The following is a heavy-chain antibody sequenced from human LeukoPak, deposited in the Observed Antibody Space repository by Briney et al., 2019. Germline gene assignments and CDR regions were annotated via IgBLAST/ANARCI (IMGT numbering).Heavy chain of an antibody. Sequence: GGSLRLSCTVSGFIFCDSWMAWIRQAPGKGLEWVANIKQDGSEKNYVDSVKGRFIISRDNAKNSLYLQMNTLRADNTAVYYCARDGFGTGSNWGQGTLVTVSS. D-gene: IGHD3-16*01. J-gene: IGHJ4*02. CDR3: ARDGFGTGSN. CDR1: GFIFCDSW. CDR2: IKQDGSEK. V-gene: IGHV3-7*03.